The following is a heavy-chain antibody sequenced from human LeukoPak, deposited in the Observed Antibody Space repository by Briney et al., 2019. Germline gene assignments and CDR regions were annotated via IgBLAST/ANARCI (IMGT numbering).Heavy chain of an antibody. D-gene: IGHD2-2*01. J-gene: IGHJ4*02. Sequence: GGSLRLSCAASGFTFSNAWMSWVRQAPGKGLEWVGRIKSKTDGGTTDYAAPVKGRFTISRDDSKNTLYLQMNSLKTEDTAVYYCTTDSSDIVVVPAAIIPPDYWGQGTLVTVSS. CDR1: GFTFSNAW. CDR2: IKSKTDGGTT. CDR3: TTDSSDIVVVPAAIIPPDY. V-gene: IGHV3-15*01.